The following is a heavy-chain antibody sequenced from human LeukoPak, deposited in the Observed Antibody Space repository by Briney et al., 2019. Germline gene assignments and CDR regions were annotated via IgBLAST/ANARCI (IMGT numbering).Heavy chain of an antibody. D-gene: IGHD3-22*01. Sequence: GGSLRLSCAASGFTFSSYAMSWVRQAPGKGLEWVSAISGSGGSTYYADSVKGRFTISRDNSKNTLYLQMNSLRAEDTAVYYCAKDLDDSSGYYPDYWGQGTLVTVSS. CDR2: ISGSGGST. J-gene: IGHJ4*02. CDR1: GFTFSSYA. V-gene: IGHV3-23*01. CDR3: AKDLDDSSGYYPDY.